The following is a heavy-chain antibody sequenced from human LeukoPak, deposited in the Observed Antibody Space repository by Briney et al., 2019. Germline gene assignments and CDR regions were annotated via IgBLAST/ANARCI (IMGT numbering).Heavy chain of an antibody. J-gene: IGHJ4*02. D-gene: IGHD3-22*01. V-gene: IGHV3-23*01. CDR1: GFTFSSYS. Sequence: PGGSLRLSCAASGFTFSSYSMNWVRQAPGKGLEWVSAISGSGGSTYYADSVKGRFTISRDNSKNTLYLQMNSLRAEDTAVYYCAKDPDDSSGYYTPNFDYWGQGTLVTVSS. CDR3: AKDPDDSSGYYTPNFDY. CDR2: ISGSGGST.